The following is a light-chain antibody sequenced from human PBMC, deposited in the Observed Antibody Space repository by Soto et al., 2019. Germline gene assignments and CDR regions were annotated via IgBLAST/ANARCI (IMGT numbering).Light chain of an antibody. J-gene: IGKJ1*01. Sequence: EIVMTQSPATLSVSPGERATLSCRASQSVSSNLAWYQQKPGQAPRLLIYGASTRATGIPARFSGSGSGTEFTLTISSLQSEDFAIYYCQHYNNWPRCTFGQGTKVEIK. V-gene: IGKV3-15*01. CDR1: QSVSSN. CDR3: QHYNNWPRCT. CDR2: GAS.